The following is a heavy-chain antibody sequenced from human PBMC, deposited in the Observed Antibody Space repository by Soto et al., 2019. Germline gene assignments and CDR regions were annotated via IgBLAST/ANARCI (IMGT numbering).Heavy chain of an antibody. CDR3: AKPYYYDSSGYYYPFDF. Sequence: ASVKVSCKASGYTFTGFGISWVRQAPGQGLEWMGWISAYNGNTNYAQNLQGRVTMTTETSTSTAYMELRSLRSDDTAVYYCAKPYYYDSSGYYYPFDFWGQGTLVTVSS. V-gene: IGHV1-18*01. CDR1: GYTFTGFG. D-gene: IGHD3-22*01. CDR2: ISAYNGNT. J-gene: IGHJ4*02.